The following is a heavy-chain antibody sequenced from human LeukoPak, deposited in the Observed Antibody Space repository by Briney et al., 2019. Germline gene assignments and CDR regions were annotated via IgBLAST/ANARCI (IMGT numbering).Heavy chain of an antibody. CDR2: IYPGDSDT. CDR3: ARLLQVGGAPGGLDY. V-gene: IGHV5-51*01. CDR1: GYSFTSYW. Sequence: GESLKISCKGSGYSFTSYWIGWVRQMPGKGLEWMGIIYPGDSDTRYSPSFQGQVTISADKSISTAYLQWSSLKASDTAMYYCARLLQVGGAPGGLDYWGQGTLVTVSS. J-gene: IGHJ4*02. D-gene: IGHD2-2*01.